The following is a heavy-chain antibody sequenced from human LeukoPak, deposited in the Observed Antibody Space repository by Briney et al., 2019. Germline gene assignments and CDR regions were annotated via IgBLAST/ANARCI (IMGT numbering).Heavy chain of an antibody. D-gene: IGHD1-26*01. J-gene: IGHJ4*02. Sequence: ASVKVSCKASGYTFSGSYIHWVRQAPGQGLEWMGWINPNSGGTNYAQKFQGRVTMTRDTSISTAYMELSRLRSDDTAVYYCARVHIVGAPPIGWGQGTLVTVSS. CDR1: GYTFSGSY. CDR2: INPNSGGT. V-gene: IGHV1-2*02. CDR3: ARVHIVGAPPIG.